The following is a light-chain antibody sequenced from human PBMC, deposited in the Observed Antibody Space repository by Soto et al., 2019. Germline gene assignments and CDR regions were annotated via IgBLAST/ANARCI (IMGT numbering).Light chain of an antibody. Sequence: DIQMTPSPSSLSASVGDRVTIIWQASRDITNYLNWYQQKPGKAPKLLIHDSSTLETGVPSRFSGSESRTYFAFTISSLQPEDISTYYCQQFETLPLAFGQGTRLEIK. V-gene: IGKV1-33*01. CDR1: RDITNY. CDR2: DSS. CDR3: QQFETLPLA. J-gene: IGKJ5*01.